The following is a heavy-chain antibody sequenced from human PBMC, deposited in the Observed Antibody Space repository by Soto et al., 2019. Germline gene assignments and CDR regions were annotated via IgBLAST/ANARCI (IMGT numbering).Heavy chain of an antibody. CDR2: IRSSSSHI. J-gene: IGHJ4*02. CDR3: ARVDFQLLVDY. CDR1: GDSFNIQS. Sequence: AWSLGLSTAAYGDSFNIQSVNWFRQTQGKGLECVSYIRSSSSHIYYADQMKGRFTIARDNAKNALFLQMNSLRAEDTAVYYCARVDFQLLVDYWGQGTLVTVSS. D-gene: IGHD2-2*01. V-gene: IGHV3-21*01.